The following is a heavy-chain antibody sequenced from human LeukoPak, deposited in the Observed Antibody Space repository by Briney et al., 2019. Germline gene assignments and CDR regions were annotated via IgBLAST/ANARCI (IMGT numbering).Heavy chain of an antibody. V-gene: IGHV1-2*02. Sequence: GASVMVSCSASGDSIISYYIHWGLRAPGQGLEGMGWITPNSGGTNYEQTLQGRDTMTRDTSISTAYMELSRLRSDDTAVYYCARDKFGVGATWGQGTLVTVSS. CDR2: ITPNSGGT. D-gene: IGHD1-26*01. J-gene: IGHJ4*02. CDR3: ARDKFGVGAT. CDR1: GDSIISYY.